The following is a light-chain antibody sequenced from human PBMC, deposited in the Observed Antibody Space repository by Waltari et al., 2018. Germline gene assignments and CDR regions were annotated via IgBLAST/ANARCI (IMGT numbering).Light chain of an antibody. J-gene: IGLJ2*01. V-gene: IGLV2-14*03. CDR2: DVS. CDR1: SSDVGGYNY. Sequence: QSALTQPASVSGSPGQSITISCPGTSSDVGGYNYFSWYQQHPGKAPKLMIYDVSNRPSGVSNRFSGSKSGNTACLTISGLQAEDEADYYCSSYTSSSTVVFGGGTKLTVL. CDR3: SSYTSSSTVV.